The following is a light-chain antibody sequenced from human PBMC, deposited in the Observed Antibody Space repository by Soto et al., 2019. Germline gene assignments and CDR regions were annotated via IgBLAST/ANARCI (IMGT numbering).Light chain of an antibody. CDR3: QQYNSLPPT. CDR1: RDVNIW. Sequence: DIQLTQSPSSLSVSVGDRVTITCRASRDVNIWLAWYQQKPEKAPRSLINATSSLHSGVPSRFSGSGSGTYFTLTISSLQPEDSATYYCQQYNSLPPTFGGGTKVDIK. J-gene: IGKJ4*01. CDR2: ATS. V-gene: IGKV1D-16*01.